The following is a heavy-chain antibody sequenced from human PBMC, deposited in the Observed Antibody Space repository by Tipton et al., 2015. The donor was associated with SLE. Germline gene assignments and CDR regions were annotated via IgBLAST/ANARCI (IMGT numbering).Heavy chain of an antibody. CDR3: ARTIRDTSYYYYVDV. D-gene: IGHD4-17*01. V-gene: IGHV4-59*01. J-gene: IGHJ6*03. CDR2: IYYSGST. Sequence: TLSLTCTVSGGAISTFYWSWIRRPPGKGLEWIGYIYYSGSTNYNPSLKSRVTISVDTSKNRFSLKLSSVTAADTAVYYCARTIRDTSYYYYVDVWGKGTTVTVSS. CDR1: GGAISTFY.